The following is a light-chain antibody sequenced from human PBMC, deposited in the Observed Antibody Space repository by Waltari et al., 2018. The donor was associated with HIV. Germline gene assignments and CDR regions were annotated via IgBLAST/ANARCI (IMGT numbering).Light chain of an antibody. CDR1: SSAFGFDNY. CDR3: TSYTTTATLV. V-gene: IGLV2-14*03. J-gene: IGLJ3*02. CDR2: RVK. Sequence: QSVLTQPASVSGSPGQSVTISCTGTSSAFGFDNYVSWYQQHPGKVPTNISYRVKSRPAGVSARFSGSKSGNTASLTISGLQSEDEADYYCTSYTTTATLVFGGGTKLTVL.